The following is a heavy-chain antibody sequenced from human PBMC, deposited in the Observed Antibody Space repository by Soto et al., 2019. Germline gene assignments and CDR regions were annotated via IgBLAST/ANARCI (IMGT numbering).Heavy chain of an antibody. J-gene: IGHJ5*02. CDR1: GGSFSGYY. Sequence: PSETLSLTCAVYGGSFSGYYWGWIRQPPGKGLEWIGSIYYSGSTYYNPSLKSRVTISVDTSKNHFSLKLSSVTAADTAVYYCATQEVGGSYVYTFDPWGQGTLVTVSS. D-gene: IGHD1-26*01. V-gene: IGHV4-39*02. CDR3: ATQEVGGSYVYTFDP. CDR2: IYYSGST.